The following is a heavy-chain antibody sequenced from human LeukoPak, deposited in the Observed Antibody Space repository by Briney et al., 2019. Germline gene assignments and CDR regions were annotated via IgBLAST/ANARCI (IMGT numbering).Heavy chain of an antibody. D-gene: IGHD5-18*01. CDR3: AKELRGYSYGLRNNWFDP. CDR1: GFTFSSYG. CDR2: ISYDGSNK. V-gene: IGHV3-30*18. J-gene: IGHJ5*02. Sequence: GGSLRLSCAASGFTFSSYGMHWVRQAPGKGLEWVAVISYDGSNKYYADSVKGRFTISRDNAKNTLYLQMNSLRAEDTAVYYCAKELRGYSYGLRNNWFDPWGQGTLVTVSS.